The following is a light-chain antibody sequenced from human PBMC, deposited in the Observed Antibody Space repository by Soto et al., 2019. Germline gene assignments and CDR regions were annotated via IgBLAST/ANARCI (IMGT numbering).Light chain of an antibody. CDR3: QQLNSYPLP. Sequence: DIQLTQSPSFLSASVGDRVTITCRASQGISSYLAWYQQKPGKTPKLLIYAASTLQSGVPSRFSGSGSGTEFTLTISSLQPDDFATYYCQQLNSYPLPFGGGTKVEIK. V-gene: IGKV1-9*01. J-gene: IGKJ4*01. CDR2: AAS. CDR1: QGISSY.